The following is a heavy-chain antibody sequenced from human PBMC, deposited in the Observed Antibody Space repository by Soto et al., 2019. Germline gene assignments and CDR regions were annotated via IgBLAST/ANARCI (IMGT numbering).Heavy chain of an antibody. Sequence: QITLKESGPTLVKPTQTITLTCTFSGVSLTTAGAGVVWIRQPPGTALKWIAPTYWNDDTRYNPSLKSRLTITMDTSKNQVVLAMTNMNHVDTATFYCAHRGYSNYPRDNSLHTWVQGILVIVSS. CDR2: TYWNDDT. CDR3: AHRGYSNYPRDNSLHT. V-gene: IGHV2-5*01. J-gene: IGHJ5*02. CDR1: GVSLTTAGAG. D-gene: IGHD4-4*01.